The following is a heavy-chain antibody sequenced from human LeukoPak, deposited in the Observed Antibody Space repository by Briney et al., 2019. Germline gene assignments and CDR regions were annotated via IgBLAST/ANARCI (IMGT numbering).Heavy chain of an antibody. CDR1: GFTFSSYA. V-gene: IGHV3-23*01. CDR2: ISGSGATT. Sequence: GGSLRLSCAASGFTFSSYAMSWVRQAPGKGLEWVSTISGSGATTYYADSVKGRFTISRDNSKYTLYLQVNNLRAEDTAVYYCAKEDDYNYIDYWGQGTLVTVSS. J-gene: IGHJ4*02. CDR3: AKEDDYNYIDY. D-gene: IGHD5-24*01.